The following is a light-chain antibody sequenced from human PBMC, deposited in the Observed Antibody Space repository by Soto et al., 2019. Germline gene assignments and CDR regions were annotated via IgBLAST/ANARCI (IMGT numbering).Light chain of an antibody. CDR2: AAS. Sequence: DIQLTQSPSFLLGSIGDRVTITCRASQGISSYLAWYQQKPGRAHKLLIYAASTLQSGVPSRFSGSGSGTDFTLTISRLQPEDFATYSCQQLNSYPLTFVGGTKVEIK. CDR1: QGISSY. CDR3: QQLNSYPLT. V-gene: IGKV1-9*01. J-gene: IGKJ4*01.